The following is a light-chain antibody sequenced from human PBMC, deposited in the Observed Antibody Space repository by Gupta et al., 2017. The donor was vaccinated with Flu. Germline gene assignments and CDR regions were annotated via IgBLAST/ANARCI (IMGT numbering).Light chain of an antibody. J-gene: IGKJ4*01. Sequence: DIQMTQSPPSLSASVGDRVTVTCQASQDISNYLNWYQQKPGKAPKLLIYDASNFETGVPSRFSGSGSGTDFTFTIISLQPEDIATYYFQQYDNLRGTFGGGTKVEIK. CDR3: QQYDNLRGT. V-gene: IGKV1-33*01. CDR1: QDISNY. CDR2: DAS.